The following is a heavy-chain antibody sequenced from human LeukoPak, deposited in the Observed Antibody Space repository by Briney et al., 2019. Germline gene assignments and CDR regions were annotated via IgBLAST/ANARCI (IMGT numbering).Heavy chain of an antibody. D-gene: IGHD1-14*01. CDR3: ANRNYYYGMDV. J-gene: IGHJ6*02. Sequence: SETLSLTCAVYGGSFSGYYWSWIRQPPGKGLEWIGEINHSGSTNYNPSLMSRVTISVDTSKNQFSLKLSSVTAADTAVYYCANRNYYYGMDVWGQGTTVTVSS. CDR2: INHSGST. CDR1: GGSFSGYY. V-gene: IGHV4-34*01.